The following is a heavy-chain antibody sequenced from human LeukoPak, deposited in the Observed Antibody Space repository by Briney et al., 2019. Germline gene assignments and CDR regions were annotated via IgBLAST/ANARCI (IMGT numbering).Heavy chain of an antibody. CDR1: GFDFNEFA. D-gene: IGHD3-3*01. V-gene: IGHV3-23*01. Sequence: GGSLRLSCAASGFDFNEFAMTWVRQAPGKGLEWVSSMSGSGGTTEYAASVKGRFTIARDNAKKTLYLEMNSLRAEDTAVYYCARAALGLRYWLGESQHAFDIWGQGTMVTVSS. J-gene: IGHJ3*02. CDR3: ARAALGLRYWLGESQHAFDI. CDR2: MSGSGGTT.